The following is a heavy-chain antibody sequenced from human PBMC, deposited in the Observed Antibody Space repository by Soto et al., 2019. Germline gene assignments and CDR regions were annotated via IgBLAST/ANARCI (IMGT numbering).Heavy chain of an antibody. CDR2: IIPIFGTT. D-gene: IGHD2-2*01. CDR1: GGTFSDNA. V-gene: IGHV1-69*01. J-gene: IGHJ6*02. Sequence: QVQLVQSGAEVKKPGSSVMVSCKTSGGTFSDNAISWVRQAPGQGLEWMGGIIPIFGTTNYALKFLGRITITADESTSTAYMELSSLRSEDTAVYYCARVGADIIAVPAPQSTYYYYGLDAWGQGTTVTVSS. CDR3: ARVGADIIAVPAPQSTYYYYGLDA.